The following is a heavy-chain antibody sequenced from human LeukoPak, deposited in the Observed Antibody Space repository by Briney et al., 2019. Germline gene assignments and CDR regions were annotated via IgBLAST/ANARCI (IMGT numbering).Heavy chain of an antibody. V-gene: IGHV3-30*02. D-gene: IGHD6-13*01. Sequence: PGGSLRLSCAASGFTFSSYGMHWVRQAPGKGLEWVAFIRYDGSNKYYADSVKGRFTISRDNAKNSLYLQMNSLRAEDTAVYYCARFIAGPYYFDYWGRGTLVTVSS. CDR3: ARFIAGPYYFDY. CDR2: IRYDGSNK. J-gene: IGHJ4*02. CDR1: GFTFSSYG.